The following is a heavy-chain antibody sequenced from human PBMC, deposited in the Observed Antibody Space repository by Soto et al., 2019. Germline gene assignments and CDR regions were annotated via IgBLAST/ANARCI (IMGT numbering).Heavy chain of an antibody. CDR3: ARARPRWQPQGGMDV. CDR2: IIPICGTA. J-gene: IGHJ6*04. V-gene: IGHV1-69*13. D-gene: IGHD2-15*01. CDR1: GGTFSSYA. Sequence: VASVKVSCKASGGTFSSYAISWVRQAPGQGIEWMGGIIPICGTANYAQKFQGRVKITADESTSTAYMELSSLRSEDTAVYYCARARPRWQPQGGMDVWGKGTTVTVSS.